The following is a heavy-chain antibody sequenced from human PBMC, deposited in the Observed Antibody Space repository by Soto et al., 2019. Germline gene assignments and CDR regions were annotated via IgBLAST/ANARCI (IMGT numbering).Heavy chain of an antibody. CDR1: GFICSSYD. CDR2: ILVDGRT. CDR3: AKATATGGGAFDI. V-gene: IGHV3-23*01. J-gene: IGHJ3*02. Sequence: GSLRLSCAASGFICSSYDMSWVRQAPGKGLEWVSTILVDGRTFYVDSVKGRFTISRDSSQNTVYLQMNSLTAGDTALYYCAKATATGGGAFDICGQGTMVTVSS. D-gene: IGHD2-8*02.